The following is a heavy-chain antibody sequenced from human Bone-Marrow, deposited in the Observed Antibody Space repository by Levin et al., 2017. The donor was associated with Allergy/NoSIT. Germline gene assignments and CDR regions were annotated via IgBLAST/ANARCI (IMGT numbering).Heavy chain of an antibody. CDR2: MSYTGST. D-gene: IGHD6-13*01. CDR1: GGSIISRDYY. Sequence: PSETLSLTCTVSGGSIISRDYYWSWIRQSPRKGLEWIAYMSYTGSTYLNPSLKSRVAMSIDTAKNQFSLNLNHVTAADTAVYYCARGGRVEASWYASYFDFWGQGTLVTVSS. V-gene: IGHV4-30-4*01. CDR3: ARGGRVEASWYASYFDF. J-gene: IGHJ4*02.